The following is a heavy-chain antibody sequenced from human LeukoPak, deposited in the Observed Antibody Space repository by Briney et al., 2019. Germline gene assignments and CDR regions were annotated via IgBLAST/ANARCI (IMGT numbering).Heavy chain of an antibody. Sequence: GGSLRLSCEASEFIFSSYWMHWVRQAPGKGLVWVSRINTDGSSTSYADSVKGRFSISRDNAKNSLYLQLNSLRAEDTAVYYCAADSGWYRFDFWGQGTLVTVSS. CDR2: INTDGSST. CDR3: AADSGWYRFDF. D-gene: IGHD6-19*01. V-gene: IGHV3-74*01. CDR1: EFIFSSYW. J-gene: IGHJ4*02.